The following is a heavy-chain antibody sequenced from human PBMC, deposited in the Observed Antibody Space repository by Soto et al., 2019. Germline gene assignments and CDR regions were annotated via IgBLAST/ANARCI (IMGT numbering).Heavy chain of an antibody. V-gene: IGHV1-46*02. J-gene: IGHJ5*02. CDR3: ARDLVPIWDYVGLAPGAQHWFDP. Sequence: QVQLVQSGAEVRKPGASVKVSCKASGYTFNNYFMHWVRQAPAQGLEWMGVITPSSGSTTYAQRFECRPTITRDKSTITVYMELRSLRAEDTAVYFCARDLVPIWDYVGLAPGAQHWFDPWGQGTLVTVSS. CDR2: ITPSSGST. CDR1: GYTFNNYF. D-gene: IGHD1-7*01.